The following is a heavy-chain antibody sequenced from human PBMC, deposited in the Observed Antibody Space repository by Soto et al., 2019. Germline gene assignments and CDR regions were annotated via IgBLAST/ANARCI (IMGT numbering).Heavy chain of an antibody. V-gene: IGHV3-15*07. J-gene: IGHJ4*02. CDR3: AADSPPWGAYAFDY. Sequence: GGSLSLSCAASGFTFKTAWMNWVRQSPGKGLEWVGRIKSENDGGIIDYAAPVKGRFIISRDDSKNTVYLEMNSLNTEDTAVYYCAADSPPWGAYAFDYRGPGILVTVSS. CDR1: GFTFKTAW. CDR2: IKSENDGGII. D-gene: IGHD3-16*01.